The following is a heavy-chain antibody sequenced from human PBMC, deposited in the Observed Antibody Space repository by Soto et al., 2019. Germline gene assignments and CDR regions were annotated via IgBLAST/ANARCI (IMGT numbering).Heavy chain of an antibody. D-gene: IGHD4-4*01. J-gene: IGHJ6*02. CDR3: GRGGYRHYSAYYYYALDV. CDR1: GFTLSDYY. Sequence: GGSLRLSCVASGFTLSDYYVDWVRQAPGKGLEWVGRTRDKPNSYTTEYAASVEGRFTISRDDSKNSLYLQLNSLNTEDTTVYYCGRGGYRHYSAYYYYALDVWGQGTTVTVSS. CDR2: TRDKPNSYTT. V-gene: IGHV3-72*01.